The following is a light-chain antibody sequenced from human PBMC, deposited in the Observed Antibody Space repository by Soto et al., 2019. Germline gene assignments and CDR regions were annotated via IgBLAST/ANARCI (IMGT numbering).Light chain of an antibody. CDR2: GAS. CDR3: HQYGSSPPVT. CDR1: QSVSNNY. V-gene: IGKV3-20*01. Sequence: EIVLTQSPGTLSLSPGERATLSCRASQSVSNNYLAWYQQKPGQAPRLLVYGASSRATGITDRFSGSGSGTDFTLTISRLEPEDFAMYYCHQYGSSPPVTCGQGTRL. J-gene: IGKJ5*01.